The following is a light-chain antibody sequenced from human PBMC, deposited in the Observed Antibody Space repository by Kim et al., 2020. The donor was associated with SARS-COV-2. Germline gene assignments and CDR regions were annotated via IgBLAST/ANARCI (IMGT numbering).Light chain of an antibody. CDR1: QKIINIY. V-gene: IGKV3-20*01. J-gene: IGKJ1*01. CDR2: GAS. CDR3: QQYTNAPGT. Sequence: WQGERTSLSCRASQKIINIYLAWYQHKRGQAPRLLIYGASSRATGIPDRFTGSGSGTDFTLTISRLEPEDSAAYYCQQYTNAPGTFGQETKVDI.